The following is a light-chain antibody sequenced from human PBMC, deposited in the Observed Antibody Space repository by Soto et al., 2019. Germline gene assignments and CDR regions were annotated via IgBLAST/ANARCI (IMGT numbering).Light chain of an antibody. V-gene: IGKV1-5*01. Sequence: DIQMTQSPSTLSASVGDRVTISCRASQTISSWLAWYQQKPGKAPKLLIYDASSLESGVPSRFSGSGSGTEFTLTISSLQTDDFAVYYCQQRSNWPLTFGGGTKVDIK. CDR2: DAS. CDR3: QQRSNWPLT. J-gene: IGKJ4*01. CDR1: QTISSW.